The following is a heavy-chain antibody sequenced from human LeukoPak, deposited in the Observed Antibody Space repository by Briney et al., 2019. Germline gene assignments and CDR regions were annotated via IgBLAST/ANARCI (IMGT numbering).Heavy chain of an antibody. J-gene: IGHJ6*02. CDR2: ITGIGETT. CDR3: AKAARYSSGYYYYAMDV. V-gene: IGHV3-23*01. CDR1: GFSFSSYA. Sequence: GGSLRVSCAASGFSFSSYAMSWVRQAPGKGLEWVSGITGIGETTYYADSVKGRFTISRDNSKNTLYLQMNSLRAEDTAAYYCAKAARYSSGYYYYAMDVWGQGTTVTVSS. D-gene: IGHD3-22*01.